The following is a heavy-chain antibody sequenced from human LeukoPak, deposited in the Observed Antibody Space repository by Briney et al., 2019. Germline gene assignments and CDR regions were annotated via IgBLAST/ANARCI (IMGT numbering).Heavy chain of an antibody. Sequence: SETLSLTCTVSGGSISSYYWSWIRQPPGKGLEWIGYIYYSGSTYYNPSLKSRVTISVDTSKNQFSLKLSSVTAADTAVYYCARAPNWVDAFDIWGQGTMVTVSS. CDR1: GGSISSYY. CDR2: IYYSGST. D-gene: IGHD1-1*01. CDR3: ARAPNWVDAFDI. J-gene: IGHJ3*02. V-gene: IGHV4-59*12.